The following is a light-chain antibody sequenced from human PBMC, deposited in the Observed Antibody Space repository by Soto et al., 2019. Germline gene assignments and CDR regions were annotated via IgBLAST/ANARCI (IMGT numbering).Light chain of an antibody. Sequence: DIQMTQSPSSLSASVGDRVTITCQASHDITSYLNWYQHKPGKAPKLLIYDASIFEAGVPSRCSGSGSATDYPCTISSLQPEDIATYYCQKCDYLTILGPGTTVDLK. CDR3: QKCDYLTI. V-gene: IGKV1-33*01. J-gene: IGKJ3*01. CDR1: HDITSY. CDR2: DAS.